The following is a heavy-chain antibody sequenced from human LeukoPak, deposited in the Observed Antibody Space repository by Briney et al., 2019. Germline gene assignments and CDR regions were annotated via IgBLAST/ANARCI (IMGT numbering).Heavy chain of an antibody. CDR2: IYSGGST. J-gene: IGHJ4*02. CDR3: ARDSNSGSYDY. V-gene: IGHV3-53*01. Sequence: GSLRLSCAASGFPVSSNYMSWVRPAPGKGLEWVSVIYSGGSTYYADSVKGRFTISRDNSKNTLYLQMNSLRAEDTAVYYCARDSNSGSYDYWGQGTLVTVSS. D-gene: IGHD1-26*01. CDR1: GFPVSSNY.